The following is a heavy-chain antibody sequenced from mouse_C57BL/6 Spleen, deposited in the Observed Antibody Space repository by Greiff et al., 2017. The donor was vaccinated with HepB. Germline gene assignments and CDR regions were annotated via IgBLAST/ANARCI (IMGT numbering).Heavy chain of an antibody. J-gene: IGHJ4*01. Sequence: VQLQQSGPELVKPGASVKISCKASGYAFSSSWMNWVKQRPGKGLEWIGRIYPGDGDTNYNGKFKGKATLTADKSSSTAYMQLSSLTSEDSAVYFCARQGLYYDYDDAMDYWGQGTSVTVSS. CDR1: GYAFSSSW. V-gene: IGHV1-82*01. CDR3: ARQGLYYDYDDAMDY. D-gene: IGHD2-4*01. CDR2: IYPGDGDT.